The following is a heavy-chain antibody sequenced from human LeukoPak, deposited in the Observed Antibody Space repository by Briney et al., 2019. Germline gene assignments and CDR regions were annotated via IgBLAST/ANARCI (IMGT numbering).Heavy chain of an antibody. J-gene: IGHJ3*02. Sequence: PGGSLRLSCAASGFTFSSYAMSWVRQAPGKGLEWVSSISGSGGSTYYADSVKGRFTISRDNSKNTLYLQMNSLRAEDTAVYYCAKVRYFGVAEYAFDIWGQGTMVTVSS. V-gene: IGHV3-23*01. CDR1: GFTFSSYA. CDR2: ISGSGGST. CDR3: AKVRYFGVAEYAFDI. D-gene: IGHD3-3*01.